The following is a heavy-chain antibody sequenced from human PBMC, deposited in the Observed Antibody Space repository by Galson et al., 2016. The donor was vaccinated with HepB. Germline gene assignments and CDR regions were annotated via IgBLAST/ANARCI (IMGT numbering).Heavy chain of an antibody. D-gene: IGHD5-24*01. V-gene: IGHV3-23*01. CDR2: ISPGRPNT. CDR1: GFAFSNSA. J-gene: IGHJ4*02. Sequence: SLRLSCAASGFAFSNSAMGWIRQVPGKGLEWVSTISPGRPNTHYADSVWSRFTISRDDAKDTVFLHMYSLRDEDTAVYYCAVWLQAHFDHWGQGTFVAVFS. CDR3: AVWLQAHFDH.